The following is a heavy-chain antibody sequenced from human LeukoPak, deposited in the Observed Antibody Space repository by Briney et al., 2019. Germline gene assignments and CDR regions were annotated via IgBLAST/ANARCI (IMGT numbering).Heavy chain of an antibody. J-gene: IGHJ3*02. CDR2: ISSSGSTI. CDR1: GFTFSSYE. CDR3: ASWGADGAFDI. D-gene: IGHD1-26*01. Sequence: GGSLRLSCAASGFTFSSYEMNWVRQAPGKGLEWVSYISSSGSTIYYADSVKGRFTISRDNAKNSLYLQMNSLRAEDTAVYYCASWGADGAFDIWGQGTMVTVSS. V-gene: IGHV3-48*03.